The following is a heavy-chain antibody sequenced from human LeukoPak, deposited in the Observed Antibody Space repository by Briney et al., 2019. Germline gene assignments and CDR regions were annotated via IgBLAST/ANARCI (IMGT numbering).Heavy chain of an antibody. Sequence: VGCLRLSPAASGFTFTSFGMHWGRQAPGKGLWWGSVILYDVSIQYYADSVKGRFTISRDNSKNTLYLSVNSLRAEDTAVYFCAKSRDWFSNGFGPWGQGTLVTVSS. CDR2: ILYDVSIQ. V-gene: IGHV3-30*18. D-gene: IGHD3-9*01. CDR1: GFTFTSFG. J-gene: IGHJ4*03. CDR3: AKSRDWFSNGFGP.